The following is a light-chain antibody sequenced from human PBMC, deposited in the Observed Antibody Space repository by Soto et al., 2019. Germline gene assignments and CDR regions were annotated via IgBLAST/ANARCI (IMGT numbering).Light chain of an antibody. CDR2: DVT. CDR1: SSDVGDNNY. Sequence: QSVLTQPASVSGSPGQSITISCTGTSSDVGDNNYVSWYQQHPGKAPKLMIYDVTHRPSGISNRFSGSKSGNRASLTISGLQAEDEADYYYSSYTSSSTLYVFGTGTKLTVL. J-gene: IGLJ1*01. V-gene: IGLV2-14*01. CDR3: SSYTSSSTLYV.